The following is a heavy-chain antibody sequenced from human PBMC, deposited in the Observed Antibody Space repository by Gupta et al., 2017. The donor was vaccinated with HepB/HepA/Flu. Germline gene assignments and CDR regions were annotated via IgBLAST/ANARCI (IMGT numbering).Heavy chain of an antibody. CDR3: ARSKERSPEPYGMDV. CDR1: GGSISSYY. J-gene: IGHJ6*02. Sequence: QVQLQESGPGLVKPSETLSLTCTVSGGSISSYYWSWIRQPPGKGLEWIGYIYYSGSTNYNPSRKSRVTISVDTSKNQFSMKLSPVTAAETAVYYCARSKERSPEPYGMDVGGQGTTVTVYS. D-gene: IGHD1-14*01. V-gene: IGHV4-59*08. CDR2: IYYSGST.